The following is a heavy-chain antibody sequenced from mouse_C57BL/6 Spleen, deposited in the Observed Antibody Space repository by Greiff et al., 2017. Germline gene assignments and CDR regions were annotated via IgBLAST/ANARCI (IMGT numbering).Heavy chain of an antibody. J-gene: IGHJ2*01. V-gene: IGHV1-64*01. CDR1: GYTFTSYW. Sequence: QVQLKQPGAELVKPGASVKLSCKASGYTFTSYWMHWVKQRPGQGLEWIGMIHPNSGSTNYNEKFKSKATLTVDKSSSTAYMQLSSLTSEDSAVYYCARGEVYSNYPYFDYWGQGTTLTVSS. CDR3: ARGEVYSNYPYFDY. D-gene: IGHD2-5*01. CDR2: IHPNSGST.